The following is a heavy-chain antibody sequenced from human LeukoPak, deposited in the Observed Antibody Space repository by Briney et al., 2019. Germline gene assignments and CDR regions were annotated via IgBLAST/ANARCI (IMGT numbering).Heavy chain of an antibody. CDR2: ISGSGGST. CDR3: ARVIVSASGSGGYNYYMDV. D-gene: IGHD3-22*01. V-gene: IGHV3-23*01. J-gene: IGHJ6*03. Sequence: GGSLRLSCAASGFTFSSYAMSWVRQAPGKGLEWVSAISGSGGSTYYADSVKGRFTISRDNSKNTLYLQMNSLRAEDTAVYYCARVIVSASGSGGYNYYMDVWGKGTTVTVSS. CDR1: GFTFSSYA.